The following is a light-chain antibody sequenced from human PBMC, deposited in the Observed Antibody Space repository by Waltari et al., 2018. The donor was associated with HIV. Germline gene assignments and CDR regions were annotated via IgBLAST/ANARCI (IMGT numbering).Light chain of an antibody. CDR2: EDD. V-gene: IGLV6-57*01. Sequence: NFMLTQPHSVSSSPGKPVTVSCTRSSRSITPNYVQWYQQRPGSSPITVIYEDDQRPSGIPDRFSASFDSSSNSASLTISGLKAEDEADYYCQSYDSSNVVFGGGTQLTVL. J-gene: IGLJ7*01. CDR1: SRSITPNY. CDR3: QSYDSSNVV.